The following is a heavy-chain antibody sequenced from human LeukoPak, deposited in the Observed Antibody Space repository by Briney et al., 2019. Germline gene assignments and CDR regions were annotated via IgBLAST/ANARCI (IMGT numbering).Heavy chain of an antibody. Sequence: ASVKVSCKASGYSFTSYYMNWVRQAPGQGLEWIGIINPIGGSTHYAQRFQGRLTMTRDTSTSTGYMELSSLRSEDPAVYYCARGELFFSAFDIWGQGTMVIVSS. V-gene: IGHV1-46*03. J-gene: IGHJ3*02. D-gene: IGHD1-7*01. CDR3: ARGELFFSAFDI. CDR2: INPIGGST. CDR1: GYSFTSYY.